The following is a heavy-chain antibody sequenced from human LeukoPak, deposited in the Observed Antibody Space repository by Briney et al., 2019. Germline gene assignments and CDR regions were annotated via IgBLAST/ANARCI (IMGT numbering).Heavy chain of an antibody. CDR1: GFTFTCHY. CDR2: INSDSGGT. V-gene: IGHV1-2*02. D-gene: IGHD1-1*01. Sequence: GASVKVSCKASGFTFTCHYMHWVRQAPGQGLEWMGWINSDSGGTKYAQKFQGSVIMTRFTSISTAYMELSRLKSDDTAVYYCARGRVHSWSDAFDIRGQGTTVTVSS. J-gene: IGHJ3*02. CDR3: ARGRVHSWSDAFDI.